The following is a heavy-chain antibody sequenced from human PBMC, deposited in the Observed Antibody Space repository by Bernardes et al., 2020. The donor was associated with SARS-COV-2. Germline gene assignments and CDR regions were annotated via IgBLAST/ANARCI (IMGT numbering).Heavy chain of an antibody. J-gene: IGHJ5*02. CDR1: GFTFSNYW. V-gene: IGHV3-74*01. CDR3: ARDLGYCSDGICSP. D-gene: IGHD2-15*01. CDR2: ISTDASST. Sequence: GGSLRLSCAASGFTFSNYWMHWVRQAPGKGLVWVSRISTDASSTNYADSVKGRFAISRDNAKNTLYLQMNSLRAEDTAVYYCARDLGYCSDGICSPWGQGTLVTVSS.